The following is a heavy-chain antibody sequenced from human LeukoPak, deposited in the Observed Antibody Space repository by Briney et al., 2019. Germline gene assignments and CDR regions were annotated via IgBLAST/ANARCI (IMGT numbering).Heavy chain of an antibody. Sequence: SETLSLTCTVSGGSISSYYWSWIRQPAGKGLEWIGRIYTSGSTNYNPSLKSRVTMSVDTSKNQFSLKLSSVTAADTAVYYCARVSGPRYDSSGYYFAFDIWGQGTMVTVSS. D-gene: IGHD3-22*01. CDR3: ARVSGPRYDSSGYYFAFDI. CDR1: GGSISSYY. J-gene: IGHJ3*02. CDR2: IYTSGST. V-gene: IGHV4-4*07.